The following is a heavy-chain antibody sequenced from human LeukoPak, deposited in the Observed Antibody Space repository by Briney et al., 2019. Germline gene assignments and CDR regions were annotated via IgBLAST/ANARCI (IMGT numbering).Heavy chain of an antibody. V-gene: IGHV4-4*09. CDR1: GDSISGSY. CDR2: IYRSGTT. Sequence: SETLSLTCTVSGDSISGSYWSWIRQPPGKGLDWVGYIYRSGTTSYNPALKSRVTMAVDTSKNQFSLNLDSVTAADTAVYYCARHTATTYSSSSDWFDPWGQGTLVTVSS. D-gene: IGHD6-6*01. CDR3: ARHTATTYSSSSDWFDP. J-gene: IGHJ5*02.